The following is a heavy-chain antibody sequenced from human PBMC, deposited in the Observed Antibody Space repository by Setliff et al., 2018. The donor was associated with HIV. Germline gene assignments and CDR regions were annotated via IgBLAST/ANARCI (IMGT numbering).Heavy chain of an antibody. V-gene: IGHV3-30*03. CDR3: VSSFDPPYYFDY. Sequence: GESLKISCAASGFTLSAYGMHWVRQAPGKGLEWVALISYDGSEKFYADSVRGRFTTSRDNSKNTESLQMNSLRIEDTAVYYCVSSFDPPYYFDYWGEGIRVTSPQ. J-gene: IGHJ4*02. CDR1: GFTLSAYG. CDR2: ISYDGSEK. D-gene: IGHD3-16*01.